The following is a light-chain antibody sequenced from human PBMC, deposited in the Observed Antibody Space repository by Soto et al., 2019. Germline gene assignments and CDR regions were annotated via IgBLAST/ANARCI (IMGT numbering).Light chain of an antibody. CDR3: QQDLRPPLT. V-gene: IGKV1-39*01. CDR1: QSFRHY. CDR2: AAS. Sequence: DIQMTQSPSSLSASLEDRVTITCRASQSFRHYLNWYQQKPGKAPTLLIYAASTLQSGVPSRISGSGSGTDFTLTISSLQPEDFATYYCQQDLRPPLTFGPGTNVDIK. J-gene: IGKJ3*01.